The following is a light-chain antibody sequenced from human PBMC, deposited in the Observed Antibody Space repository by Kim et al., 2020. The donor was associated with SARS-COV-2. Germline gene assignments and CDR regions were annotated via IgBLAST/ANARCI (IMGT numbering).Light chain of an antibody. V-gene: IGKV1-39*01. CDR1: QSISNY. CDR2: SAS. CDR3: QQTYSIPFT. Sequence: ASIGVRVTLTCRASQSISNYLNWYQQKPGKAPKLLIYSASSLQSGVPSRFSGSGSGTDFTLTLSSPQPEDFATYYCQQTYSIPFTFGQGTRVEIK. J-gene: IGKJ5*01.